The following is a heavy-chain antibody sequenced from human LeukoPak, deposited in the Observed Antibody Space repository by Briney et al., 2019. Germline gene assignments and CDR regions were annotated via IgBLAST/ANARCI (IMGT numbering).Heavy chain of an antibody. Sequence: SQTLSLTCPVSGGSIGSGAYYWSWIRQHPGEGLEWIGYIYYSGSTYYNPSLKSRVTISVDTSKNQFSLKLSSVTAADTAVYYCGSLVTPGLYFDYWGQGTLVTVSS. V-gene: IGHV4-31*03. J-gene: IGHJ4*02. CDR3: GSLVTPGLYFDY. CDR2: IYYSGST. D-gene: IGHD4-23*01. CDR1: GGSIGSGAYY.